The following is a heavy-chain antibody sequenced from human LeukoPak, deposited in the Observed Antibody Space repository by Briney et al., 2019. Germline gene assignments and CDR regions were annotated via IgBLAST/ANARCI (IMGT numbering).Heavy chain of an antibody. CDR2: IKQDGSEK. Sequence: GGSLRLSCAASGFTFSSYGMTWVRQAPGKGLEWVANIKQDGSEKNYVDSVKGRFTISRDNAKNSLYLQMNSLRIEDTAVYYCARDRYSSNWGQGTLVTVSS. CDR3: ARDRYSSN. CDR1: GFTFSSYG. J-gene: IGHJ4*02. D-gene: IGHD6-13*01. V-gene: IGHV3-7*01.